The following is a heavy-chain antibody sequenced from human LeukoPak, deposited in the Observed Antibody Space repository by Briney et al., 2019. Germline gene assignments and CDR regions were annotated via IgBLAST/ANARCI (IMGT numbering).Heavy chain of an antibody. D-gene: IGHD4-17*01. CDR2: IYPSGNT. V-gene: IGHV4-38-2*02. Sequence: SETLSLTCTVSGYPISSGYYWSWIRQPAGKGLEWIGRIYPSGNTNFNPSLKSRVTISVDTSKNQFSLKLSPVTAADTAVYYCARGLRGDYGYYYYYMDVWGKGTTVTVSS. CDR3: ARGLRGDYGYYYYYMDV. CDR1: GYPISSGYY. J-gene: IGHJ6*03.